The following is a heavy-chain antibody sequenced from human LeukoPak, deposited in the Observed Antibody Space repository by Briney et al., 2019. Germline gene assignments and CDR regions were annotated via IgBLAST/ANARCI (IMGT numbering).Heavy chain of an antibody. CDR2: INSDGSSI. CDR3: ARAKGYMDV. J-gene: IGHJ6*03. CDR1: RFTFSNYW. V-gene: IGHV3-74*01. Sequence: GGSLRLSCAASRFTFSNYWMHWVRQAPGKGLVWVSRINSDGSSISYADSVKGRFTISRDNAKNTLYLQMNSLRAEDTAVYYCARAKGYMDVWGKGTTVTISS.